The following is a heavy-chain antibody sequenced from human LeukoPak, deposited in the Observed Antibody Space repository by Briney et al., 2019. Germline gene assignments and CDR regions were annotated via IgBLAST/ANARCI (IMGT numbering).Heavy chain of an antibody. CDR3: AKDLQLWLRSFDY. J-gene: IGHJ4*02. CDR1: GFTFSSYG. D-gene: IGHD5-18*01. Sequence: GGSLRLSCAASGFTFSSYGMHWVRQAPGKGLEWVAFIRYDGSNKYYADSVKGRFTISRDNSKNTLYLQMNCLRAEDTAVYYCAKDLQLWLRSFDYWGQGTLVTVSS. V-gene: IGHV3-30*02. CDR2: IRYDGSNK.